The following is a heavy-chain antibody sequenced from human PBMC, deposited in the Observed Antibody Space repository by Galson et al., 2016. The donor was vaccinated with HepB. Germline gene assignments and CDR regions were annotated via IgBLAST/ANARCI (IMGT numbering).Heavy chain of an antibody. CDR2: ISYAGTYT. V-gene: IGHV3-30*03. CDR3: TRGDSVEVATPCGSTHYYYGMDV. D-gene: IGHD2-15*01. CDR1: GFTFKIYG. J-gene: IGHJ6*02. Sequence: SLRLSCAAPGFTFKIYGMHWVRQAPGKGLEWVAVISYAGTYTYYGDPVKGRFTISRDNAKNSLYLQMNSLRAEDTAVYYFTRGDSVEVATPCGSTHYYYGMDVWGQGTTVTVSS.